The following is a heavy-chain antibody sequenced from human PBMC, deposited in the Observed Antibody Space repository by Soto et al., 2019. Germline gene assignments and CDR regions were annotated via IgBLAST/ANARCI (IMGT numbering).Heavy chain of an antibody. Sequence: GGSLRLSCAASGLIFSDYYMGWIRQAPGKGLEWISHISGSGRTIYYADSVKGRFTISRDNAKNSLFLQMNSLRAEDTAVYYCARERTELLPHPFDSWGQGTLVTVSS. D-gene: IGHD1-7*01. CDR3: ARERTELLPHPFDS. J-gene: IGHJ4*02. CDR1: GLIFSDYY. V-gene: IGHV3-11*04. CDR2: ISGSGRTI.